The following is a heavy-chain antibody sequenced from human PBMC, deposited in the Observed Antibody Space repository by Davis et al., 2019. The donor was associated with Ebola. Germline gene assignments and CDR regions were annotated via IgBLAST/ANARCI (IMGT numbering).Heavy chain of an antibody. V-gene: IGHV4-34*01. CDR3: ARGADQYKLGNV. J-gene: IGHJ4*02. Sequence: PGGSLRLSCAVYGGSFSGYYWSWIRQPPGKGLEWIGEIHPSGSTNHNPSLESRVTISVDTSKTQFSLRLTSVTTADTAVYFCARGADQYKLGNVWGQGTLVTVSS. CDR2: IHPSGST. D-gene: IGHD1-1*01. CDR1: GGSFSGYY.